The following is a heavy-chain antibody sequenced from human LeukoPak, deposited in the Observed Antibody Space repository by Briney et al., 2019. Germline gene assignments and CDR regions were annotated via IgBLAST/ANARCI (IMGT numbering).Heavy chain of an antibody. CDR3: ARDRWSGSPLGY. V-gene: IGHV1-69*05. D-gene: IGHD1-26*01. CDR2: IIPIFGTA. Sequence: SVKVSCKTSGGTFSSYAISWVRQAPGQGLEWMGRIIPIFGTANYAQKFQGRVTITTDESTSTAYMELSSLRSEDTAVYYCARDRWSGSPLGYWGQGTLVTVSS. CDR1: GGTFSSYA. J-gene: IGHJ4*02.